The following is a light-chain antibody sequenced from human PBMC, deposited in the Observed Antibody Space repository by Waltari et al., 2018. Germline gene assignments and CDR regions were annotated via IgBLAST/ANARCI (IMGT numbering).Light chain of an antibody. J-gene: IGKJ4*01. CDR3: QQYRDYPLT. Sequence: DFQMTQSPSTLAASVGDRVTIACRASHSIDYWLAWYQQEPGKAPKLLIYDASNLDSGVPSRFSGSGSGTEFALTISSLQPDDFATYYYQQYRDYPLTFGGGTNLEIK. CDR2: DAS. CDR1: HSIDYW. V-gene: IGKV1-5*01.